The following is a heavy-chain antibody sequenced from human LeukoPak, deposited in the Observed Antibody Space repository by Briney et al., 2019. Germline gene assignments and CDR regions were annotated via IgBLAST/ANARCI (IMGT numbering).Heavy chain of an antibody. CDR2: INPNSGGT. Sequence: ASVKVSCKASGYTFSGYYMQWVRQAPGQGLEWMGWINPNSGGTNYAQKFQGRVTMTRDTSISTAYMELRRLRSDDTAMYYCARGRGSRLRFLEWTFDYWGQGTLVTVSS. J-gene: IGHJ4*02. CDR3: ARGRGSRLRFLEWTFDY. D-gene: IGHD3-3*01. CDR1: GYTFSGYY. V-gene: IGHV1-2*02.